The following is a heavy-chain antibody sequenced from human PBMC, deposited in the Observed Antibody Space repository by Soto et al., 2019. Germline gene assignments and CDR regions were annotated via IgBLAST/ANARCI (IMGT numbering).Heavy chain of an antibody. V-gene: IGHV3-23*01. CDR3: AKGRPGVAAAPDY. D-gene: IGHD2-21*01. CDR2: ASGSGSGT. CDR1: GFTFSDFA. J-gene: IGHJ4*02. Sequence: EVQLLESGGGSVHPGESLRLSFAASGFTFSDFAMAWVRQAPGKGLEWVSSASGSGSGTYYADSVKGRFTISRDNSKNTLFLHMTNLRAGDTALYFCAKGRPGVAAAPDYWGQGTLVTVSS.